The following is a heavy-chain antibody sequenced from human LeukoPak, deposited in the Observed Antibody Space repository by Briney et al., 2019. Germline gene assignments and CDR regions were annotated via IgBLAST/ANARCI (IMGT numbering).Heavy chain of an antibody. CDR2: MYYRGSS. Sequence: KSSETLSLTCTVSGGSISDYYWNWIRQPPGKGLEWIGYMYYRGSSNFNPSLKRRVTISVDTSKNHLSLKLTSVTAADTAVYYCARRGPRGTDFDFWGQGTLVTVSS. J-gene: IGHJ4*02. CDR3: ARRGPRGTDFDF. D-gene: IGHD1-26*01. CDR1: GGSISDYY. V-gene: IGHV4-59*01.